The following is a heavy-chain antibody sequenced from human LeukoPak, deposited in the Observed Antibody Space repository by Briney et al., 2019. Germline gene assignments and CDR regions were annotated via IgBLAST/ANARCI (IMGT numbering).Heavy chain of an antibody. J-gene: IGHJ4*02. D-gene: IGHD3-22*01. V-gene: IGHV3-66*01. CDR1: GFTVSGNY. CDR3: ARMVYYYDSSGYNCYFHK. Sequence: QPGGSLRLSCAASGFTVSGNYMSWVRQAPGKGPEWVSVIYTSGYTYYADSVKGRFTISRDTSKNTLSLQMNGLGAEDTAFYYCARMVYYYDSSGYNCYFHKWGQGTLVTVSS. CDR2: IYTSGYT.